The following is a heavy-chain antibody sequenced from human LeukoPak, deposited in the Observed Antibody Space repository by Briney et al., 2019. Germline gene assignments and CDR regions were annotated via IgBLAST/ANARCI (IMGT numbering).Heavy chain of an antibody. J-gene: IGHJ4*02. CDR2: INLDGSQK. V-gene: IGHV3-7*01. Sequence: PGGSLRLSCAASGFTVFNYWMSWVRQAPGKGLEWVANINLDGSQKYYVDSLKGRFTISRDNAKNSLYLQMNSLRAEDTAVYYCARDVKEGVFDCWGQGTLVTVSS. CDR1: GFTVFNYW. CDR3: ARDVKEGVFDC.